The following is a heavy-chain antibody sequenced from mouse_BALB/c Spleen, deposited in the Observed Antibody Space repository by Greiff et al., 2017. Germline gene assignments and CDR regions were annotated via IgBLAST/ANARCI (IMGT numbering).Heavy chain of an antibody. CDR3: ARAEIYYFDY. V-gene: IGHV3-6*02. J-gene: IGHJ2*01. CDR1: GYSITSGYY. CDR2: ISYDGSN. Sequence: EVKLQESGPGLVKPSQSLSLTCSVTGYSITSGYYWNWIRQFPGNKLEWMGYISYDGSNNYNPSLKNRISITRDTSKNQFFLKLNSVTTEDTATYYCARAEIYYFDYWGQGTTLTVSS.